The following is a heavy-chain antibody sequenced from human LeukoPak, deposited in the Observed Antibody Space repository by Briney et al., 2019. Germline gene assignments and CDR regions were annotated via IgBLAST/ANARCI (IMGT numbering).Heavy chain of an antibody. J-gene: IGHJ4*02. V-gene: IGHV1-69*05. CDR2: IIPIFGTA. CDR3: ARESSYYYDSSGYHAH. Sequence: SVKVSCKASGGTFSSYAISWVRQAPGQGLEWMGRIIPIFGTANYAQKFQGRVTITTDESTSTAYMELSSLRSEDTAVYYCARESSYYYDSSGYHAHWGQGTLVTVSS. D-gene: IGHD3-22*01. CDR1: GGTFSSYA.